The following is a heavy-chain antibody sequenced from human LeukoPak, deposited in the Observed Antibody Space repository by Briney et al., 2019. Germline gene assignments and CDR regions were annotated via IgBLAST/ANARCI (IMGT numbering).Heavy chain of an antibody. CDR1: GGSISSSNW. D-gene: IGHD2-2*02. CDR3: ARHRFLNYGYCSSTSCYRGLDY. V-gene: IGHV4-4*02. Sequence: SETLSLTCAVSGGSISSSNWWSWVRQPPGKGLEWIGEIYHSGSTNYNPSLKSRVTISVDKSKNQFSLKLSSVTAADTAVYYCARHRFLNYGYCSSTSCYRGLDYWGQGTLVTVSS. J-gene: IGHJ4*02. CDR2: IYHSGST.